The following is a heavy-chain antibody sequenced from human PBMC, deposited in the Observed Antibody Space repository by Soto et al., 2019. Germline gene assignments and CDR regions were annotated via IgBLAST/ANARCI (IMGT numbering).Heavy chain of an antibody. V-gene: IGHV4-61*08. CDR3: VRDSTSFYFYHYGMDV. CDR1: GESVRPGGSY. Sequence: PEPFTLTSSVSGESVRPGGSYGSWIRQSTGRGLEWIGYMHFSGSSNYSPSLNRRVIISIDTSKSHFSLRLSSVTAADTAVYYCVRDSTSFYFYHYGMDVWGQGSAGT. CDR2: MHFSGSS. J-gene: IGHJ6*02.